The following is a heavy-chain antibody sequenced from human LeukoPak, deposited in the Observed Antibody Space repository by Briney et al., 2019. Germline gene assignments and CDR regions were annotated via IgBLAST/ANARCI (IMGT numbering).Heavy chain of an antibody. CDR2: VNFRGTS. CDR1: GYAIGSSHY. J-gene: IGHJ2*01. D-gene: IGHD2-21*01. V-gene: IGHV4-28*01. CDR3: ARVVSQAAPDWYMDV. Sequence: PSETLSLTCDVSGYAIGSSHYLGWIRQPPGRGLQWIDHVNFRGTSAYNASLRGRVTISIEASKNRFSLRLTSVTGADAAIYYCARVVSQAAPDWYMDVWGGGTVVIVSS.